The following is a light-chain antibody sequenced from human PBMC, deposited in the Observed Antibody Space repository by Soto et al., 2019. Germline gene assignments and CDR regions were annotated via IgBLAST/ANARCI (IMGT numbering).Light chain of an antibody. CDR2: AAS. Sequence: DTQMTQSPSSVSASVGDRVTITCRASQDISSWLAWYQHHPGKAPKHLIYAASSLQSGVPSRFSGSGSGTDFTLTTSSLQTEDFATNYSPPANSFPLTFGGGNKVEIK. CDR1: QDISSW. J-gene: IGKJ4*01. V-gene: IGKV1-12*01. CDR3: PPANSFPLT.